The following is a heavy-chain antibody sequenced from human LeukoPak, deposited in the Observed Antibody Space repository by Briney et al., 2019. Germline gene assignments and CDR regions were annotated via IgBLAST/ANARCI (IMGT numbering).Heavy chain of an antibody. J-gene: IGHJ4*02. CDR2: IDPSDSYT. V-gene: IGHV5-10-1*01. CDR1: GYTFTNYW. D-gene: IGHD5-12*01. CDR3: ARQYSGYDYYFDY. Sequence: GESLKISCKGSGYTFTNYWISWVRQMPGKRLEWIGRIDPSDSYTNYNPSFRGHITISADKSSSTAYLHWSSLKASDTAMYFCARQYSGYDYYFDYWGQGILVTVSS.